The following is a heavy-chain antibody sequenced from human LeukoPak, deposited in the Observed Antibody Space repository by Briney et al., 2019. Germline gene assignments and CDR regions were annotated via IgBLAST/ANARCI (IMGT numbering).Heavy chain of an antibody. D-gene: IGHD5-24*01. CDR2: IYYSGST. CDR3: ASCRDGYNAEYFQH. J-gene: IGHJ1*01. Sequence: PSETLSLTCTLSGGSISSYYWSWIRQPPGKGLEWIGYIYYSGSTNYNPSLKSRVTISVDTSKNQFSLKLSSVTAADTAVYYCASCRDGYNAEYFQHWGQGTLVTVSS. V-gene: IGHV4-59*01. CDR1: GGSISSYY.